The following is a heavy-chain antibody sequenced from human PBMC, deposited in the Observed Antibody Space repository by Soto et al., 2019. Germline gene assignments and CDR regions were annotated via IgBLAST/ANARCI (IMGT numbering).Heavy chain of an antibody. CDR2: IYYSGST. V-gene: IGHV4-39*01. CDR3: ASELRYSRRTGALY. CDR1: GGSISSSSYY. J-gene: IGHJ4*02. Sequence: SETLSLTCTVSGGSISSSSYYWGWIRQPPGKGLEWIGSIYYSGSTYYNPSLKSRVTISVDTSKNQFSLKLSSVTAADTAVYYCASELRYSRRTGALYWGQGTLVTVSS. D-gene: IGHD6-13*01.